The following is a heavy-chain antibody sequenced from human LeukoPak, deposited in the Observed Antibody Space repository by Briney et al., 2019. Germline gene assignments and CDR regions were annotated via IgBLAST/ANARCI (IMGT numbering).Heavy chain of an antibody. V-gene: IGHV3-23*01. CDR2: ISGSGGGT. J-gene: IGHJ4*02. CDR1: GFTFSSYA. D-gene: IGHD3-22*01. Sequence: GGSLRLSCAASGFTFSSYAMSWVRQAPGKGLEWVSAISGSGGGTYYADSVKGRFTISRDNSKNTLYLQMNSLRAEDTAVYYCAKSAYYYDSSGYYYFDYWGQGTLVTVSS. CDR3: AKSAYYYDSSGYYYFDY.